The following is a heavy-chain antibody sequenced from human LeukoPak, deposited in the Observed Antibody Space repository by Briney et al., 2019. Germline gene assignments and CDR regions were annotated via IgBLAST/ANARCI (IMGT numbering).Heavy chain of an antibody. V-gene: IGHV1-18*01. CDR2: ISAYNGNT. CDR1: GYTFTSYG. Sequence: AASVKVSCKASGYTFTSYGISWVRQAPGQGLEWMGWISAYNGNTNYAQKLQGRVTMTTDTSTSTAYMELRSLRSDDTAVYYCARAKDSYGYSGFDYWGQGTLVTVSS. J-gene: IGHJ4*02. D-gene: IGHD5-18*01. CDR3: ARAKDSYGYSGFDY.